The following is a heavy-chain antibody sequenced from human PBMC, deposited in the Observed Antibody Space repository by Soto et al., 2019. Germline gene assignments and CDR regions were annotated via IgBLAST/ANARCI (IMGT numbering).Heavy chain of an antibody. CDR3: ARALEFSSRKRPYGMDF. Sequence: QVQLVQSGAEVKKPGSSVKVSCKASGGTFSSYAISWVRQAPGQGLEWMGGIIPIFGTANYAQKFQGRVRITPHESTRTAYRGLSSLRSEDRAGYYCARALEFSSRKRPYGMDFWGQGTTVTVSS. CDR1: GGTFSSYA. J-gene: IGHJ6*02. V-gene: IGHV1-69*01. CDR2: IIPIFGTA. D-gene: IGHD6-6*01.